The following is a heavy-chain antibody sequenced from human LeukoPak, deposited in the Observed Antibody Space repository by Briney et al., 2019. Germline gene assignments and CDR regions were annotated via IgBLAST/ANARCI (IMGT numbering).Heavy chain of an antibody. V-gene: IGHV3-23*01. CDR3: AKVSRGGYSSSCFDY. D-gene: IGHD6-13*01. Sequence: GGSLRLSCAASGFTFSSYAMSWVRQAPGKGLEWVSAISGSGGSTYYADSVKGRFTISRDNSKNTLYLQMNSLRAEDTAVYYCAKVSRGGYSSSCFDYWGQGTLVTVSS. J-gene: IGHJ4*02. CDR2: ISGSGGST. CDR1: GFTFSSYA.